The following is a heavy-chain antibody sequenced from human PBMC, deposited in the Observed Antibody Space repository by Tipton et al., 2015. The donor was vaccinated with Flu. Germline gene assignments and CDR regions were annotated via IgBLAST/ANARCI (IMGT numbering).Heavy chain of an antibody. V-gene: IGHV3-30*18. CDR2: ISFDGSDK. CDR3: AKDDSGTYSFDS. D-gene: IGHD1-26*01. CDR1: GFTFSIYG. J-gene: IGHJ4*02. Sequence: SLRLSCAASGFTFSIYGMHWVRQAPGKGLEWVAVISFDGSDKYYADSVKGRFTISRDNSKNTLFLQMNSLRAEDTAVYYRAKDDSGTYSFDSWGQGTLVTVSS.